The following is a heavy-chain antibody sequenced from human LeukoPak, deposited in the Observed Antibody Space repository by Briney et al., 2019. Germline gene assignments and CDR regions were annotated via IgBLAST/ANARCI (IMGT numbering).Heavy chain of an antibody. CDR3: ARASGNFDY. J-gene: IGHJ4*02. V-gene: IGHV4-38-2*02. CDR2: INHSGST. CDR1: GYSISSDYY. Sequence: SETLSLTCTVSGYSISSDYYWGWIRQPPGRGLEWIGTINHSGSTNYNPSLKSRVTISVDTSKNQFSLKLSSVTAADTAVYYCARASGNFDYWGQGTLVTVSS. D-gene: IGHD3-10*01.